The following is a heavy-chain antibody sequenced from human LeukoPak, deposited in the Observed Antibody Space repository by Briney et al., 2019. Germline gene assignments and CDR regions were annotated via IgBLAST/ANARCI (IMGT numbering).Heavy chain of an antibody. CDR2: INPNSGGT. J-gene: IGHJ4*02. CDR1: GFTFSSYG. Sequence: GGSLRLSCAASGFTFSSYGMHWVRQAPGQGLEWMGWINPNSGGTNYAQKFQGRVTMTRDTSISTAYMELSRLRSDDTAVYYCARDDGSVAGHFDYWGQGTLVTVSS. V-gene: IGHV1-2*02. D-gene: IGHD6-19*01. CDR3: ARDDGSVAGHFDY.